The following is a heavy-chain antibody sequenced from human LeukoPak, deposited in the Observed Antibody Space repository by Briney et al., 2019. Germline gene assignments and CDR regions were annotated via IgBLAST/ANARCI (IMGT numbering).Heavy chain of an antibody. Sequence: PGGSLRLSCTVSGFTLSSNYMSWVRQAPGKGLEWVSVIYSGGTTYYADSVKGRFTISRDNSKNTLYLQMNSLRAEDTAVYYCARAPYSSTWFFDYWGQGTLVTVSS. CDR1: GFTLSSNY. V-gene: IGHV3-66*01. CDR2: IYSGGTT. J-gene: IGHJ4*02. D-gene: IGHD6-13*01. CDR3: ARAPYSSTWFFDY.